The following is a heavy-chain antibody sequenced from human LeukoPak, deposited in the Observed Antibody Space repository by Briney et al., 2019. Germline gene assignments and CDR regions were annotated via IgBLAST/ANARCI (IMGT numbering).Heavy chain of an antibody. CDR1: GYTFTGYY. V-gene: IGHV1-2*02. CDR3: ARDGTAAGINDAFDM. Sequence: ASVKVSXKASGYTFTGYYMHWVRQAPGQGLEWMGWINPNSGGTNYAQKFQGRVTMTRDTSISTAYMEVSRLRSDDTAVYYCARDGTAAGINDAFDMWGQGTMVTVSS. CDR2: INPNSGGT. J-gene: IGHJ3*02. D-gene: IGHD6-13*01.